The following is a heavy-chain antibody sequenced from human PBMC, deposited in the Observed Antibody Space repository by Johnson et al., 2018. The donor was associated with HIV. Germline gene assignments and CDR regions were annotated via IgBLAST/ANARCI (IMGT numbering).Heavy chain of an antibody. D-gene: IGHD6-6*01. CDR3: ATSQSGAFDI. V-gene: IGHV3-66*01. J-gene: IGHJ3*02. Sequence: VHLVESGGGVVQPGESLRLSCAASGFTVSSYYMSWVRQAPGKGLEWVSVLFSGGSIYFADSVKGRFTISRDNSKNTLYLQMNSLRAEDTAVYYCATSQSGAFDIWGQGTKVTVSS. CDR1: GFTVSSYY. CDR2: LFSGGSI.